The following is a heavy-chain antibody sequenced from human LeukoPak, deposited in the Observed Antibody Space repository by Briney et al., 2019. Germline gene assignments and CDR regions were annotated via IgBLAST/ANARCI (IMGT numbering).Heavy chain of an antibody. J-gene: IGHJ6*02. Sequence: ASVKVSCKASGYTFTSYGISWVRQAPGQGLEWMGWISAYNGNTNYAQKLQGRVTMTTDTSTSTAYMELRSLRSDDTAVYYCASVVGNDDGLPGVIYYYYGMDVWGQGTTVTVSS. D-gene: IGHD4-17*01. CDR3: ASVVGNDDGLPGVIYYYYGMDV. CDR2: ISAYNGNT. CDR1: GYTFTSYG. V-gene: IGHV1-18*01.